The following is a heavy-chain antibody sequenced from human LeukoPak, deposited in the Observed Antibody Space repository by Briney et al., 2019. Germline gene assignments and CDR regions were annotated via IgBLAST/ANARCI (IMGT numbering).Heavy chain of an antibody. V-gene: IGHV4-61*01. Sequence: SETLSLTCTVSGGSVSSGTYYWSWIRQPPGKGLEWIGYIYYSGSTNHNPSLKSRVTISMDTSKNQFSLKLSSVTAADTAVYYCARGGGSSGWPYFDYWGQGTLVTVSS. CDR2: IYYSGST. D-gene: IGHD6-19*01. CDR1: GGSVSSGTYY. CDR3: ARGGGSSGWPYFDY. J-gene: IGHJ4*02.